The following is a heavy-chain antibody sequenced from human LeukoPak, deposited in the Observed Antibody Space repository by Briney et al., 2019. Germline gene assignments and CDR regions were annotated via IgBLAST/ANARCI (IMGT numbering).Heavy chain of an antibody. D-gene: IGHD3-10*01. CDR1: GYTFTTFG. Sequence: ASVKVSCKASGYTFTTFGISWVRQAAGQGLEWMGWISTSNGDTKYAQKLQGRITMTTDTSTSTAYMELRSLRSDDTAVYYCARTFYYDSGSYYLGWFDPLGQGTLVTVSS. J-gene: IGHJ5*01. V-gene: IGHV1-18*01. CDR2: ISTSNGDT. CDR3: ARTFYYDSGSYYLGWFDP.